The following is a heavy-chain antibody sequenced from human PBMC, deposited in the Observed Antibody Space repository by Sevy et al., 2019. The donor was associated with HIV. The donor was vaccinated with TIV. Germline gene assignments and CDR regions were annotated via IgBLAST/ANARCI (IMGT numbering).Heavy chain of an antibody. CDR2: VYYTGGT. CDR1: GGSINSDH. CDR3: ARGNDFDI. Sequence: SETLSLTCTVSGGSINSDHWNWIRQPPGKGLEWIGYVYYTGGTNYNPSLKNRVTISVDRTKNQFPLKLTSVTAADTAVYYCARGNDFDIWGQGTMVTVSS. V-gene: IGHV4-59*08. J-gene: IGHJ3*02.